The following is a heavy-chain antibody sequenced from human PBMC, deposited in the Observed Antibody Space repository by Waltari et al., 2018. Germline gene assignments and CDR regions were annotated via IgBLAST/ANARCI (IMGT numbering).Heavy chain of an antibody. J-gene: IGHJ4*02. V-gene: IGHV1-18*01. CDR2: ISAYNGNT. CDR1: GYTFTSYG. D-gene: IGHD3-3*01. CDR3: ARELRGGITIFGVAVDY. Sequence: VKKPGASVKVSCKASGYTFTSYGISWVRQAPGQGLEWMGWISAYNGNTNYAQKLQGRVTMTTDTSTSTAYMELRSLRSDDTAVYYCARELRGGITIFGVAVDYWGQGTLVTVSS.